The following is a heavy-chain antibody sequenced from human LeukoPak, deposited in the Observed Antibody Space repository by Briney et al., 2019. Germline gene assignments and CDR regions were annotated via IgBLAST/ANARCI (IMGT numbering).Heavy chain of an antibody. Sequence: SETLSLTCTVSGGSISSYYWSWIRQPPGKGLEWIGYIYYSGSTNYNPSLKSRVTISVDTSKNQFSLKLCSVTAADTAVYYCARGPLYDSSGYRLYYFDYWGQGTLVTVSS. CDR1: GGSISSYY. J-gene: IGHJ4*02. CDR2: IYYSGST. CDR3: ARGPLYDSSGYRLYYFDY. V-gene: IGHV4-59*01. D-gene: IGHD3-22*01.